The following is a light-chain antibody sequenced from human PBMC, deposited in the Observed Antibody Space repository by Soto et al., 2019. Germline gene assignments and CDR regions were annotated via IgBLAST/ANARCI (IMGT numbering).Light chain of an antibody. V-gene: IGLV2-14*01. J-gene: IGLJ1*01. Sequence: QSALTQPASVSGSPGQSITISCTGTSSDVGYYNYVSWYQQHPGKAPKLMIYEVNNRPSGVSNRFSGSKSGNTASLTISGLQAEDEADYYCSSFTSTRTYVFGTGTKLTVL. CDR2: EVN. CDR3: SSFTSTRTYV. CDR1: SSDVGYYNY.